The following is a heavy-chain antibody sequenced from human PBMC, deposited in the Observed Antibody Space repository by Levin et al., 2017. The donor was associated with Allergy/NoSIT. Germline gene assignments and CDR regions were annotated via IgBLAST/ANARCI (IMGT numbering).Heavy chain of an antibody. D-gene: IGHD2-15*01. CDR1: GFTLSDSA. CDR3: ARGSYCTAGTCYSRLGY. J-gene: IGHJ4*02. Sequence: PGGSLRLSCAGSGFTLSDSATTWVRQAPGEGLVWVSGISDSGSTTYYAESVKGRFTISRDISTNTVFLQMNSLSAEDTALYYCARGSYCTAGTCYSRLGYWGQGTLVTVSS. V-gene: IGHV3-23*01. CDR2: ISDSGSTT.